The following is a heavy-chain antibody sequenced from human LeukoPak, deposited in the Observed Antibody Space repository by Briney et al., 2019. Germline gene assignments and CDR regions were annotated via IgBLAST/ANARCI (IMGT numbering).Heavy chain of an antibody. V-gene: IGHV3-30*18. Sequence: QSGGSLRLSCAASGFTFSSYGMHWVRQAPGKGLEWVAVISYDGSNKYYADSVKGRFTISRDNSKNTLYLQMNSLRAEDTAVYYCAKALPRIAVAGLFDYWGQGTLVTVSS. CDR1: GFTFSSYG. D-gene: IGHD6-19*01. J-gene: IGHJ4*02. CDR2: ISYDGSNK. CDR3: AKALPRIAVAGLFDY.